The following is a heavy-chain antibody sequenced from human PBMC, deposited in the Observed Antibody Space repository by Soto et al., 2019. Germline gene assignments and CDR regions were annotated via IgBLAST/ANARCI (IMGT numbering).Heavy chain of an antibody. V-gene: IGHV3-23*01. CDR1: GFAFSSHP. CDR2: ISDSGGLT. Sequence: GGSLRLSCAASGFAFSSHPMSWVRQAPERGLEWVSGISDSGGLTYNADSVKGRFTISRDNSKNTLYLQMNSLRAEDTALYYCARRAFASSRSFDIWGQRTLVTVSS. CDR3: ARRAFASSRSFDI. J-gene: IGHJ3*02. D-gene: IGHD6-6*01.